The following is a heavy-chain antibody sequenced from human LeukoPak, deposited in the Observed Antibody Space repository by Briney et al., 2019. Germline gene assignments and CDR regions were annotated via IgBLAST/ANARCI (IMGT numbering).Heavy chain of an antibody. CDR2: IIPIFGTA. D-gene: IGHD2-8*01. CDR1: GYTFTGYY. CDR3: ARDRMGYFDY. Sequence: ASVKVSCKASGYTFTGYYMHWVRQAPGQGLEWMGGIIPIFGTANYAQKFQGRVTITTDESTSTAYTELSSLRSEDTAVYYCARDRMGYFDYWGQGTLVTVSS. J-gene: IGHJ4*02. V-gene: IGHV1-69*05.